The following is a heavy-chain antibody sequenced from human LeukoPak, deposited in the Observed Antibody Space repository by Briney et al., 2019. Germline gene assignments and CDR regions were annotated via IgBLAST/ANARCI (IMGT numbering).Heavy chain of an antibody. V-gene: IGHV1-8*03. CDR2: MNPNSGNT. CDR1: GYTFTNYD. D-gene: IGHD5-24*01. CDR3: ERRPERWPQNHRTLDN. J-gene: IGHJ4*02. Sequence: ASVKVSCKTSGYTFTNYDINWVRQATGQGLEWMGWMNPNSGNTGYAQKFQGRVTITADKSTSTAYMELGSLRSEDTAVYYCERRPERWPQNHRTLDNWGQGTLVTVSS.